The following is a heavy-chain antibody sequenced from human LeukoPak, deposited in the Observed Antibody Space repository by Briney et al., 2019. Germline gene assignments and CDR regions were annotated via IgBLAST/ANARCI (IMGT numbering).Heavy chain of an antibody. V-gene: IGHV5-51*01. CDR2: IFPGDSDA. J-gene: IGHJ5*02. CDR3: ARGRTGWCEGGGCSHNWLEP. Sequence: GESLKISCQGFGYTFTDYWIGCVRHMPGKGLEWVGIIFPGDSDARFSPSFQGQGRGAMTVDRSMNTAYLHWGSLKASDTGTYYCARGRTGWCEGGGCSHNWLEPWGQGTLVSVSS. CDR1: GYTFTDYW. D-gene: IGHD2-8*01.